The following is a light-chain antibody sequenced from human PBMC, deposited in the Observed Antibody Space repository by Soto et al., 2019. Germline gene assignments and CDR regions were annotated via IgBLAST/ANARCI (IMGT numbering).Light chain of an antibody. Sequence: DIQMTQSPSSLSASVGDRVTITCRASQSIGKYLSWFQQTPGNAPKLLIYAASGLQSGVPSRFSGSGSGTDFTLTINSLQREDFATYYCQQTYNTPLTLGGGTKVDIK. CDR2: AAS. CDR1: QSIGKY. CDR3: QQTYNTPLT. J-gene: IGKJ4*01. V-gene: IGKV1-39*01.